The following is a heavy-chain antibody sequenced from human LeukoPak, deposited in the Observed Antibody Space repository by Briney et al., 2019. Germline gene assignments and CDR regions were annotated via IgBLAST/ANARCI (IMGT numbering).Heavy chain of an antibody. CDR2: IWYDGSNK. CDR3: ARVGSSSPFDY. CDR1: GFTFSSYG. V-gene: IGHV3-33*08. Sequence: GRSLRLSCAASGFTFSSYGMHWVRQAPGKGLEWVAVIWYDGSNKYYADSVKGRFTISRDNSKNTLYLQMNSLRAEDTAVYYCARVGSSSPFDYWGQGTLVTVSS. D-gene: IGHD6-6*01. J-gene: IGHJ4*02.